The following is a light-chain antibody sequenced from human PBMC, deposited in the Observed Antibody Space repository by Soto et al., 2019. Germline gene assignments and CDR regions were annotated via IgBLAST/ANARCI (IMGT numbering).Light chain of an antibody. Sequence: DVQMTQLPSTLSASVGDRVTITGRASQSVNIWLAWYQQKPGKAPKLLIYKASRLQSGVRSRFRGSGSGAEFTLNISSLQPDDFATYYCQQDNSYLWTFSQATTVEI. CDR3: QQDNSYLWT. J-gene: IGKJ1*01. V-gene: IGKV1-5*03. CDR1: QSVNIW. CDR2: KAS.